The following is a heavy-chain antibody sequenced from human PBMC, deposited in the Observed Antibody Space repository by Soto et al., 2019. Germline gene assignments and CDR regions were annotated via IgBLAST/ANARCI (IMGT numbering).Heavy chain of an antibody. CDR1: GFTFSNYA. V-gene: IGHV3-30-3*01. CDR2: ISYDGSNK. CDR3: AIRYDSSGYNWGPFDD. J-gene: IGHJ4*02. D-gene: IGHD3-22*01. Sequence: PGGSLRLSCAASGFTFSNYAMHWVRQAPGKGLEWVTIISYDGSNKYYADSVKGRFTISRDNSKNTLYLRMNSLRAEDTAVYYCAIRYDSSGYNWGPFDDWGQGTLVTVSS.